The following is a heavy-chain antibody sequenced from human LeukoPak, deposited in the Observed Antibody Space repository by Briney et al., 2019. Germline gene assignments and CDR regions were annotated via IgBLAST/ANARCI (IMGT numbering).Heavy chain of an antibody. CDR2: IIPIFGTA. D-gene: IGHD2-2*01. CDR1: GGTFSSYA. V-gene: IGHV1-69*05. J-gene: IGHJ6*03. CDR3: ARSSIVVVPAAIRPDYYYYYMDV. Sequence: ASVKVSCKASGGTFSSYAISWVRQAPGQGLEWMGGIIPIFGTANYAQKFQGRVTITTDESTSTAYMELSSLRSEDTAVYYCARSSIVVVPAAIRPDYYYYYMDVWGKGTTVTVSS.